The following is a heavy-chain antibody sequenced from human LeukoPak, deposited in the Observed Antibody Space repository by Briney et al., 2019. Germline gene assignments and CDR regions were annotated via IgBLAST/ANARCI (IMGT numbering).Heavy chain of an antibody. J-gene: IGHJ5*02. CDR3: ARGYYDSSGYLLDP. Sequence: ASVKVSCKASGYTFTGYYMHWVRQAPGQGLEWMGWINPNSGGTSYAQKFQGRVTMTRDTSISTAYMELSRLRSDDTAVYYCARGYYDSSGYLLDPWGQGTLVTVSS. V-gene: IGHV1-2*02. D-gene: IGHD3-22*01. CDR1: GYTFTGYY. CDR2: INPNSGGT.